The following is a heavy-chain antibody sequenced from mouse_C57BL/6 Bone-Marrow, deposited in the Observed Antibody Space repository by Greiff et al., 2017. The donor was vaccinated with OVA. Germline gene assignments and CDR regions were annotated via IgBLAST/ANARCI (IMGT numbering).Heavy chain of an antibody. CDR1: GFSLTSYA. V-gene: IGHV2-9-1*01. CDR3: ARKGDCDYDGYAMDY. D-gene: IGHD2-4*01. CDR2: IWTGGGT. J-gene: IGHJ4*01. Sequence: VQRVESGPGLVAPSQSLSITCTVSGFSLTSYAISWVRQPPGKGLEWLGVIWTGGGTNYNSALKSRLSISKDNSKSQVFLTMNSLQTDDTARYYCARKGDCDYDGYAMDYWGQGTSVTVSS.